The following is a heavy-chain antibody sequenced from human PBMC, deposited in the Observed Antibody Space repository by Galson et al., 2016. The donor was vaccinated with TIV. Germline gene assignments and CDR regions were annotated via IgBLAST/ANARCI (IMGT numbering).Heavy chain of an antibody. Sequence: LRLSCAVSGFKFDDYAMQWVRQFPGKGLEWVSIISWNSGYSGYADSVKGRFTVSRDNAKNSLFLQMNNLGAEDTAFYFCARENHYYYNSGYAKFDYWGRGALVTVSS. J-gene: IGHJ4*02. D-gene: IGHD3-22*01. CDR1: GFKFDDYA. V-gene: IGHV3-9*01. CDR2: ISWNSGYS. CDR3: ARENHYYYNSGYAKFDY.